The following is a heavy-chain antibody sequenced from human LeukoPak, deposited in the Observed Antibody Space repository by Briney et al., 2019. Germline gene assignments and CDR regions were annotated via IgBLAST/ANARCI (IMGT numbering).Heavy chain of an antibody. CDR1: GGTFSSYA. Sequence: SVKVSCKASGGTFSSYATSWVRQAPGQGLEWMGGIIPIFGTANYAQKFQGRVTITADESTSTAYMELSSLRSEDTAVYYCAREATAAMGEFDYWGQGTLVTVSS. D-gene: IGHD2-2*01. CDR3: AREATAAMGEFDY. J-gene: IGHJ4*02. CDR2: IIPIFGTA. V-gene: IGHV1-69*01.